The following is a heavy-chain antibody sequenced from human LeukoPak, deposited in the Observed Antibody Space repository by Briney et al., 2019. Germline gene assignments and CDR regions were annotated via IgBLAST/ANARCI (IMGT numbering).Heavy chain of an antibody. D-gene: IGHD3-10*01. CDR1: GFTVSSNY. Sequence: GGSLRLSCAASGFTVSSNYMSWVRQAPGKGLEWVSAISGSGGSTYYADSVKGRFTISRDNSKNTLYLQMNSLRAEDTAVYYCARESENYGSGSYFLYYYGMDVWGQGTTVTVSS. J-gene: IGHJ6*02. V-gene: IGHV3-23*01. CDR3: ARESENYGSGSYFLYYYGMDV. CDR2: ISGSGGST.